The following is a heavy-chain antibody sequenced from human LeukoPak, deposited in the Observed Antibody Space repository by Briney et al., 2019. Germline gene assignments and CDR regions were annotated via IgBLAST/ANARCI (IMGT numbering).Heavy chain of an antibody. CDR3: ARAPGGPQDYYYYGMDV. CDR1: GFTFSSYA. CDR2: ISGSGGST. J-gene: IGHJ6*02. Sequence: GGSLRLSCAASGFTFSSYAMSWVRQAPGKGLEWVSAISGSGGSTYYADSVKGRFTISRDNSKNTLYLQMNSLRAEDTAVYYCARAPGGPQDYYYYGMDVWGQGTTVTVSS. D-gene: IGHD2-8*02. V-gene: IGHV3-23*01.